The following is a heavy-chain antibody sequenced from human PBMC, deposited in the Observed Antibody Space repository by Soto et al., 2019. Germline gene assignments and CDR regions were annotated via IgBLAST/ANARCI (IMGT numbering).Heavy chain of an antibody. CDR2: INHSGST. CDR3: ARALRIGQIRN. CDR1: GGSFSGYY. Sequence: SETLSLTCAGYGGSFSGYYWSWIRQPPGKGLEWIGEINHSGSTNYNPSLKSRVTISVDTPKNQFSLKLSSVTAADTAVYYCARALRIGQIRNWGQGTLVTVSS. J-gene: IGHJ4*02. V-gene: IGHV4-34*01. D-gene: IGHD2-15*01.